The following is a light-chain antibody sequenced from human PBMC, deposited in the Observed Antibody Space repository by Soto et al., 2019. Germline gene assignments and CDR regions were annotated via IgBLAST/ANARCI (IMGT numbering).Light chain of an antibody. J-gene: IGKJ2*01. Sequence: EIVLTQSPGAMSLSPGERATLSCRASQSISSNYLAWYQQKPCQAPRLLIYGASSRATGIPDRFSGSGSGTDFTLTSSRLAPEDFAVYYCQQYGGSPHTFGQGTKLEI. CDR1: QSISSNY. CDR2: GAS. V-gene: IGKV3-20*01. CDR3: QQYGGSPHT.